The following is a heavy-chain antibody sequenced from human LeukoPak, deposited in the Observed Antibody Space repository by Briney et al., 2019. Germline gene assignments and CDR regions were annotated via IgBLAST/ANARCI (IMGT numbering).Heavy chain of an antibody. J-gene: IGHJ4*02. CDR1: GFTVSSNY. CDR2: IYSGGST. CDR3: ARESDKTGYFDY. Sequence: GGSLRLSCAASGFTVSSNYMSWVRQAPGKGLEWVSVIYSGGSTYYADSVKGRFTISRDNSKNTLYLQMNSLRAEDTAVYYCARESDKTGYFDYWGQGTLVTVSS. V-gene: IGHV3-53*01.